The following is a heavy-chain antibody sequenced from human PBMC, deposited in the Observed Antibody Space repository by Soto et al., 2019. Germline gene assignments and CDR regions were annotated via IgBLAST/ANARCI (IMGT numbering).Heavy chain of an antibody. CDR1: GFTFSDYG. CDR2: ISHEGGTQ. V-gene: IGHV3-30*18. J-gene: IGHJ4*01. D-gene: IGHD3-10*01. Sequence: GGSLRLSCAASGFTFSDYGIDWIRQAPGKGLEWVAVISHEGGTQYYADSVRGRFTVSRDNSKNILYLQMDSLRPEDTAVYFCAKEGSPKVSRGDDYWGHGTLVTVSS. CDR3: AKEGSPKVSRGDDY.